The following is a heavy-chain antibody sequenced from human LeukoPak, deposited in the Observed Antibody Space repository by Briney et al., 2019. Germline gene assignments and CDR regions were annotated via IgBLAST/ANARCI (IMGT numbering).Heavy chain of an antibody. D-gene: IGHD1-26*01. Sequence: SETLSLTCTVSGGSISSYYWSWIRQPPGKGLEWIGYIYYSGSTNSNPSLKSRVTISVDTSKNQFSLKLSSVTAADTAVYYCASLVENYYYMDVWGKGTTVTISS. V-gene: IGHV4-59*12. J-gene: IGHJ6*03. CDR3: ASLVENYYYMDV. CDR2: IYYSGST. CDR1: GGSISSYY.